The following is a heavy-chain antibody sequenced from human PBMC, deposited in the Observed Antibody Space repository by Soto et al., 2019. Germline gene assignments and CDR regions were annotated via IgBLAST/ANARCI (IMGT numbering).Heavy chain of an antibody. CDR3: ARESGSYYYYYYMDV. CDR1: GFTFSSYW. J-gene: IGHJ6*03. D-gene: IGHD1-26*01. Sequence: GGSLRLSCAASGFTFSSYWMSWVRQAPGKGLEWVANIKQDGSEKYYVDSVKGRFTISRDNAKNSLYLQMNSLRAEDTAVYYCARESGSYYYYYYMDVWGKGTTVTVSS. CDR2: IKQDGSEK. V-gene: IGHV3-7*01.